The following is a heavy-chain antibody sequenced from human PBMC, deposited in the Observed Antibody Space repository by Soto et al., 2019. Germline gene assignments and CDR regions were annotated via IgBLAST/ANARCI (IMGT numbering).Heavy chain of an antibody. CDR1: GFTFSSYA. CDR2: ISGSGGST. V-gene: IGHV3-23*01. D-gene: IGHD3-3*01. Sequence: EVQLLESGGGLVQPGGSLRLSCAASGFTFSSYAMSWVRQAPGKGLEWVSAISGSGGSTYYADSVKGRFTISRDNSKNTLYLQMNSLRAEDTAVYYCAKDLVGTYYDFWSSPAWFDPWGQGTLVTVSS. J-gene: IGHJ5*02. CDR3: AKDLVGTYYDFWSSPAWFDP.